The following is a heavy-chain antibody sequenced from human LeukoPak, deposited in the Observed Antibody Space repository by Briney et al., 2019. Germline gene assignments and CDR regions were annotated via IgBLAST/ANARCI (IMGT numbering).Heavy chain of an antibody. CDR3: ARAGPPTYYYYYYMDV. Sequence: PSETLSLTCTVSGGSISSYYWSWIRQPPGKGLEWIGYIYYSGSTNYNPSLKSRVTISVDSSQTQFSLKLTSVTAADTAVYYCARAGPPTYYYYYYMDVWGKGTTVTVSS. CDR1: GGSISSYY. J-gene: IGHJ6*03. V-gene: IGHV4-59*01. CDR2: IYYSGST.